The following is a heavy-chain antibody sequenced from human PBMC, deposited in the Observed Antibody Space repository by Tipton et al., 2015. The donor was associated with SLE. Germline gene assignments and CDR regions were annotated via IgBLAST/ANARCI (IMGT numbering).Heavy chain of an antibody. CDR1: GGSISSHY. CDR2: IYYSGGT. J-gene: IGHJ4*02. CDR3: ARGLGEFDY. Sequence: TLSLTYTVSGGSISSHYWSWIRQPPGKGLEWIGYIYYSGGTNYNPSLKSRVTISVDTSKNQFSLKLSSVTAAGTAVYYCARGLGEFDYWGQGTLVTVSS. V-gene: IGHV4-59*11. D-gene: IGHD3-16*01.